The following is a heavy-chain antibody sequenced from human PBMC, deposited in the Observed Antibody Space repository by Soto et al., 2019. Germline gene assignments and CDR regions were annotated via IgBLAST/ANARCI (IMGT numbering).Heavy chain of an antibody. CDR2: IYYSGST. Sequence: QLQLQESGPGLVKPSETLSLTCTVSGGSISSSSYYWGWIRQPPGKGLEWIGSIYYSGSTYYNPSLKSRVTISVDTSKNQFSLKLSSVTAADTAVYYCARTSISRRPSDWNPRTTYYFDYWGQGTLVTVSS. CDR1: GGSISSSSYY. J-gene: IGHJ4*02. D-gene: IGHD1-1*01. CDR3: ARTSISRRPSDWNPRTTYYFDY. V-gene: IGHV4-39*01.